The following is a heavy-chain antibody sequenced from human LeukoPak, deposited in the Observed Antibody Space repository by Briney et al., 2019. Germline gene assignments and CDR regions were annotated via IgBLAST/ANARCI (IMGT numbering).Heavy chain of an antibody. D-gene: IGHD3-10*01. Sequence: GASVKVSCKVSGYTLTELSMHWVRQAPGKGLEWMGDFDPEDGETLYAQKFQGRVTMTEDTSTDTAYMELSSLRSEDKAVYYCATVVESVLLWFGPYFQHWGQGTLVTVSS. J-gene: IGHJ1*01. V-gene: IGHV1-24*01. CDR1: GYTLTELS. CDR2: FDPEDGET. CDR3: ATVVESVLLWFGPYFQH.